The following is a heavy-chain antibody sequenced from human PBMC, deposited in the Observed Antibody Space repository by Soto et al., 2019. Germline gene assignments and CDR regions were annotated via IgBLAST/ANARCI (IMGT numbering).Heavy chain of an antibody. J-gene: IGHJ3*02. D-gene: IGHD3-3*01. CDR1: GYTFTSYD. V-gene: IGHV1-8*01. Sequence: ASVKVSCKASGYTFTSYDINWVRQATGQGLEWMGWMNPNSGNTGYAQKFQGRVTMTRNTSISTAYMELSSLRSEDTAVYYCARGFPIFGGVIIERALDIWGQGTMVT. CDR3: ARGFPIFGGVIIERALDI. CDR2: MNPNSGNT.